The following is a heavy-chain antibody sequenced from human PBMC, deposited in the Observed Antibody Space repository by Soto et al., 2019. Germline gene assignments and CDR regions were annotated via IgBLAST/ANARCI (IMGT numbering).Heavy chain of an antibody. J-gene: IGHJ4*02. Sequence: QVQLVQSGAEVKKPGSSVKVSCKASGGTFSSYTISWVRQAPGQGLEWMGRIIPILGIANYAQKFQGRVTITADKSTITANMDLSILRSEDTAVYYCALHDYGGYDADYLGQGTLVTVSS. D-gene: IGHD4-17*01. CDR3: ALHDYGGYDADY. V-gene: IGHV1-69*02. CDR2: IIPILGIA. CDR1: GGTFSSYT.